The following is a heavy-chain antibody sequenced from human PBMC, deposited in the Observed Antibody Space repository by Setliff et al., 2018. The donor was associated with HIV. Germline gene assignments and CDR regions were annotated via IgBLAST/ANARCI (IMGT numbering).Heavy chain of an antibody. Sequence: SETLSLTCAVYGGSFSGYYWSWIRQPPGKRLEWIGEINHSGSANCNPSLKSRLTISVDTSKNQFSLKLSSVTAADTAVYYCASSQGYDFWSGPTGYYMDVWGKGTTVTVSS. CDR2: INHSGSA. J-gene: IGHJ6*03. D-gene: IGHD3-3*01. V-gene: IGHV4-34*01. CDR3: ASSQGYDFWSGPTGYYMDV. CDR1: GGSFSGYY.